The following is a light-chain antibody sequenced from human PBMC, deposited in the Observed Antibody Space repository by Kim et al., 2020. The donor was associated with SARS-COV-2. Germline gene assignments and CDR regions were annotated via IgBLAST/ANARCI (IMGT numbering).Light chain of an antibody. Sequence: SYELTQPPSVSVAPGKTARITCGGNNIVSKSVHWYQQKPGQAPVLVIYYDSDRPSGIPERFSGSNSGNTATLTISRVEAGDEADYYCQVWDSSNVFGTGTKVTVL. CDR3: QVWDSSNV. CDR2: YDS. CDR1: NIVSKS. V-gene: IGLV3-21*04. J-gene: IGLJ1*01.